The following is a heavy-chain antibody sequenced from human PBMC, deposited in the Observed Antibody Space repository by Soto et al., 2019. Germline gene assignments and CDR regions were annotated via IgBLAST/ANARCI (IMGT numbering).Heavy chain of an antibody. CDR2: INPSGGST. D-gene: IGHD6-13*01. CDR3: ARVPAAAGTPWALDY. CDR1: GYTFTSYY. J-gene: IGHJ4*02. Sequence: ASVKVSCTASGYTFTSYYMHWVRQAPGQGLEWMGIINPSGGSTSYAQKFQGRVTMTRDTSTSTVYMELSGLRSEDTAVYYCARVPAAAGTPWALDYWGQGTLVTVSS. V-gene: IGHV1-46*01.